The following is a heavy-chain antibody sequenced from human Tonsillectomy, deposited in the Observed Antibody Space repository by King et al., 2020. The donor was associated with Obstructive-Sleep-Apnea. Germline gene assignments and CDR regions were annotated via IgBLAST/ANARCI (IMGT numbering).Heavy chain of an antibody. CDR2: ISSSSIYI. D-gene: IGHD3-22*01. J-gene: IGHJ3*02. Sequence: VQLVESGGGLVKPGGSLRLSCAASGFTFSSYSMNWVRQAPGKGLEWVSSISSSSIYIYYADSVKGRFTISRDNAKNSLYLQMNSLRAEDTAVYYCARDQTYYYDSSGSDAFDIWGQGTMVTVSS. CDR1: GFTFSSYS. CDR3: ARDQTYYYDSSGSDAFDI. V-gene: IGHV3-21*01.